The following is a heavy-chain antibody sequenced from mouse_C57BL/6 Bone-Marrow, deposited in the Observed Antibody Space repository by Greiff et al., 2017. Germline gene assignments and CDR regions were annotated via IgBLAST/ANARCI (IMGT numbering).Heavy chain of an antibody. V-gene: IGHV1-18*01. CDR1: GYTFTDYN. J-gene: IGHJ3*01. Sequence: VQLQQSGPELVKPGASVKIPCKASGYTFTDYNMDWVKQSHGKSLEWIGDINPNNGGTIYNQKFKGKATLTVDKSSSTAYMELRSLTSEDTAVYYCARKGGVPFAYWGQGTLVTVSA. CDR3: ARKGGVPFAY. CDR2: INPNNGGT.